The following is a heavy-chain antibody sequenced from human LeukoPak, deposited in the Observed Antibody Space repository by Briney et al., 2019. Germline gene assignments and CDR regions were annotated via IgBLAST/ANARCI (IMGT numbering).Heavy chain of an antibody. Sequence: PGRSLRLSCAASGFTFSSYGMHWARQAPGKGLEWVAVISYDGSNKYYADSVKGRFTISRDNSKNTLYLQMNSLRAEDTAVYYCAKGGQLWFLVPYYFDYWGQGTLVTVSS. J-gene: IGHJ4*02. CDR2: ISYDGSNK. CDR3: AKGGQLWFLVPYYFDY. D-gene: IGHD5-18*01. CDR1: GFTFSSYG. V-gene: IGHV3-30*18.